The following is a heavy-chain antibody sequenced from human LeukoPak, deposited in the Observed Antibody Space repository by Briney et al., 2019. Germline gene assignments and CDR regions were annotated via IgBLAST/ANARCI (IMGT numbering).Heavy chain of an antibody. J-gene: IGHJ4*01. V-gene: IGHV3-64D*06. CDR3: VSPVFINY. Sequence: PGGSLRLSCSASGFTFSSLGMHWVRQAPGKGLEHVSTIGSDGDSTYYADSVKDRFTISRDNSKNALYLQMTSLRPEDSAGYYCVSPVFINYWGQGTLVTVSS. CDR2: IGSDGDST. CDR1: GFTFSSLG. D-gene: IGHD1-14*01.